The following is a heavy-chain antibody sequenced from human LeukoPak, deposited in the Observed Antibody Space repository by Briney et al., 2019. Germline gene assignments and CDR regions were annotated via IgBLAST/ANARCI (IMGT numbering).Heavy chain of an antibody. CDR3: ARHEIAIVVVGGAFDI. J-gene: IGHJ3*02. D-gene: IGHD2-15*01. Sequence: SETLSLTCTVSGGSISSSSYYWGWIRQPRGKGLEWIESIYYSVSTYYNPSLKSRVTISVDTSKNQFSLKLSSVTAADTAVYYCARHEIAIVVVGGAFDIWGQGTMVTVSS. CDR1: GGSISSSSYY. V-gene: IGHV4-39*01. CDR2: IYYSVST.